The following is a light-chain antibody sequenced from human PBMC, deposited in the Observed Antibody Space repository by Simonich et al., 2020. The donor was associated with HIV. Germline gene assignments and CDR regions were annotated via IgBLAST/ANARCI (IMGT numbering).Light chain of an antibody. CDR1: QSGSSN. Sequence: EIVMTQSPATLAVSPGERATHSCMASQSGSSNLAWDPQKPGQAPRLLIYGASTRATGIPARFSGSGSGTEFTLTISSMQSEDFAVYYCQQYNNWPQTFGGGTKVEIK. CDR3: QQYNNWPQT. CDR2: GAS. V-gene: IGKV3-15*01. J-gene: IGKJ4*01.